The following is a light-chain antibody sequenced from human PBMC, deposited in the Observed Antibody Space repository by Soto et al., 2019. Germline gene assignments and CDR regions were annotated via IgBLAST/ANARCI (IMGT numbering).Light chain of an antibody. CDR2: SNN. J-gene: IGLJ3*02. V-gene: IGLV1-44*01. CDR1: SSNIGSNT. Sequence: QSVLTQPPSASGTPGQRVTISCSGSSSNIGSNTVNWYQQLPGTAPKLLIYSNNQRPSGVPDRLSGSKSGTSASLAISGLRSEDEADYYCAAWDDSLSGEVFGGGTQLTVL. CDR3: AAWDDSLSGEV.